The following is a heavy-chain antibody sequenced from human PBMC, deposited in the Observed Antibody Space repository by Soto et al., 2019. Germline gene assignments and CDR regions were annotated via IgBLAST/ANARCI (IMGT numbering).Heavy chain of an antibody. CDR1: GFTYDDYA. D-gene: IGHD3-10*01. J-gene: IGHJ4*02. Sequence: EVQVVESGGGLVQPGRSLRLSCAASGFTYDDYAMHWVRQAPGKGLEWVSGISWNSGSVGYADSVQGRFTITRDNAKNSLYLQMNSLRPEDTALYYCVKGHGAHSYDPGSEWGQGTLVTVSS. CDR3: VKGHGAHSYDPGSE. V-gene: IGHV3-9*01. CDR2: ISWNSGSV.